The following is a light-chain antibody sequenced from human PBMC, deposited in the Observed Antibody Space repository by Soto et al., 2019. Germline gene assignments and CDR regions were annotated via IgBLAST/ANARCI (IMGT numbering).Light chain of an antibody. J-gene: IGLJ3*02. CDR2: GVS. CDR3: SSYTSTYIWV. V-gene: IGLV2-14*01. Sequence: QSALTQPASVSGSPGQSITISCTETSSDIGSHNFVSWHQQHPGKAPKFIIYGVSNRPSGVSNRFSGSKSGNTASLTISGLQADDEADYYCSSYTSTYIWVFGGGTQLTVL. CDR1: SSDIGSHNF.